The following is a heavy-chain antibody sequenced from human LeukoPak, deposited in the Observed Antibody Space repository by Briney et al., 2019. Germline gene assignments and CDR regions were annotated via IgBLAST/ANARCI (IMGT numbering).Heavy chain of an antibody. CDR2: IYQNGNT. V-gene: IGHV4-30-2*01. J-gene: IGHJ4*02. D-gene: IGHD2-15*01. Sequence: PSETLSLTCTVSGGSISSGTYYWSWIRQPPGKGLEWVGYIYQNGNTYYNPALKSRVTISVDRSKNQLSLNLRSVTAADTAVYYCARAGRSGGEFDSWGQGTLITVSS. CDR1: GGSISSGTYY. CDR3: ARAGRSGGEFDS.